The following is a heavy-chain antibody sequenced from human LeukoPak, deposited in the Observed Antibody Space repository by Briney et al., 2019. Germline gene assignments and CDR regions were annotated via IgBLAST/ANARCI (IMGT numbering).Heavy chain of an antibody. CDR1: GYTFTSYY. D-gene: IGHD2-21*01. Sequence: ASVKVSCKASGYTFTSYYMHWVRQAPGQGLEWMGIINPSGGSTSYAQKFQGRVTMTRDTSTSTVYMELSSLRSEDTAVYYCARAASPNGAVGPATRLDYWGQGTLVTVSS. J-gene: IGHJ4*02. V-gene: IGHV1-46*01. CDR3: ARAASPNGAVGPATRLDY. CDR2: INPSGGST.